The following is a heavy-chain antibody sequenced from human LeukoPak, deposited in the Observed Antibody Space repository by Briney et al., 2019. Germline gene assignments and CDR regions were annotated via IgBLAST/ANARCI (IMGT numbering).Heavy chain of an antibody. V-gene: IGHV4-59*10. CDR1: GGSFSGYY. J-gene: IGHJ4*02. CDR2: IYTSGST. Sequence: SETLSLTCAVYGGSFSGYYWSWIRQPAGKGLEWIGRIYTSGSTNYNPSLKSRVTISVDTSKNQFSLKLSSVTAADTAVYFCARRSAEPYYYDSSGPTFDYWGQGTLVTVSS. D-gene: IGHD3-22*01. CDR3: ARRSAEPYYYDSSGPTFDY.